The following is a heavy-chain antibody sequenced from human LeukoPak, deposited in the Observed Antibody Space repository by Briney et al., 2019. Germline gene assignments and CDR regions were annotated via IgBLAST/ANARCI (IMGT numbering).Heavy chain of an antibody. D-gene: IGHD2-15*01. CDR1: GGSISSYY. CDR2: IYYSGST. Sequence: SETLYLTCTVSGGSISSYYWSWIRQPPGKGLEWIGYIYYSGSTNYNPSLKSRVTISVDTSKNQFSLKLSSVTAADTAVYYCARKPSGYCSGGSCYDAFDIWGQGTMVTVSS. J-gene: IGHJ3*02. CDR3: ARKPSGYCSGGSCYDAFDI. V-gene: IGHV4-59*01.